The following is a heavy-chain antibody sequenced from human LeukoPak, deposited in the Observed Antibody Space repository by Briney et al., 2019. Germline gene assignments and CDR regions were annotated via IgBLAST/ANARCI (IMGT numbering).Heavy chain of an antibody. CDR1: GNSFSNYW. Sequence: GESLKISCKGSGNSFSNYWIGWVRQLPGRGLEWMGIIYPGDSDTRYSPSFQGQVTISADKSISTAYLQWSSLKASDTAMYYCARPCSGGSCYSSYDAFDIWGQGTMVTVSS. D-gene: IGHD2-15*01. CDR3: ARPCSGGSCYSSYDAFDI. CDR2: IYPGDSDT. V-gene: IGHV5-51*01. J-gene: IGHJ3*02.